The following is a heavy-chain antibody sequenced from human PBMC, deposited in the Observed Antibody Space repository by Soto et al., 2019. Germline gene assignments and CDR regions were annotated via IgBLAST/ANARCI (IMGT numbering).Heavy chain of an antibody. Sequence: QVQLVQSGAEVKKPGSSVKVSCKASGGTFSSYAISWVRQAPGQGLEWMGGIIPIFGTADYAQKFQGRVTINADEPTSTAYVGRSSLGCEDTAVYYCAGGVSGGSSGYYYTGGDYWGQGTLVTVSS. J-gene: IGHJ4*02. D-gene: IGHD3-22*01. CDR3: AGGVSGGSSGYYYTGGDY. CDR2: IIPIFGTA. V-gene: IGHV1-69*12. CDR1: GGTFSSYA.